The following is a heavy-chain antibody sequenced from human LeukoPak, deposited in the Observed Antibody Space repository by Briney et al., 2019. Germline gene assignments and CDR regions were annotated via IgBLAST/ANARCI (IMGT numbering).Heavy chain of an antibody. Sequence: PGGSLRLSCSASGFTFSSYGMTWVRQAPGKGLEWVSTISGSGDTTYYTDSVKGRFTISRDNSKNTLYLQMNSLRAEDTAVYYCAKKTIVGATVDAFDIWGQGTMVTVSS. CDR2: ISGSGDTT. CDR1: GFTFSSYG. V-gene: IGHV3-23*01. CDR3: AKKTIVGATVDAFDI. J-gene: IGHJ3*02. D-gene: IGHD1-26*01.